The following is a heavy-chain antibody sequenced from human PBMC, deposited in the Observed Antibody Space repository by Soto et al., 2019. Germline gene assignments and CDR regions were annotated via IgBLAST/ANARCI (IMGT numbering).Heavy chain of an antibody. Sequence: SATLSLTCTVSGGSISSSSYYWGWIRQPPGKGLEWIGNINYSGSTYYNPSLKSRVTISVDTSKNQFSLKLSSVTAADTAVYYCARGEVGTAMDNYFDYWGQGTLVTVSS. J-gene: IGHJ4*02. CDR2: INYSGST. V-gene: IGHV4-39*07. CDR3: ARGEVGTAMDNYFDY. D-gene: IGHD5-18*01. CDR1: GGSISSSSYY.